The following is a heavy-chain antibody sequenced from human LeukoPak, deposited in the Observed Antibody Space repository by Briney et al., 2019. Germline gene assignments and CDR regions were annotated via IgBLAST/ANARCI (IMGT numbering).Heavy chain of an antibody. CDR1: GFTFSSYA. CDR2: ILTKTDGGTT. CDR3: TKVQSGSSSWALRVFDY. Sequence: PGGSLRLSCAASGFTFSSYAMHWVRQAPGKGLEWLGRILTKTDGGTTDYAAPVKGRFTISRDDSKNTLYLQMNSLKTEDTAVYYCTKVQSGSSSWALRVFDYWGQGALVTVSS. D-gene: IGHD6-13*01. J-gene: IGHJ4*02. V-gene: IGHV3-15*01.